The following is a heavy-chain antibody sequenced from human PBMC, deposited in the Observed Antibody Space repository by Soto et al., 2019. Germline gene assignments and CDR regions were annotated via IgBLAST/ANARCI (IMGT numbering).Heavy chain of an antibody. CDR1: GGSVSSYY. V-gene: IGHV4-59*02. CDR3: ARYYYDTGGHYYFDY. Sequence: LPLTCTVSGGSVSSYYWSWIRQPPGKGLEWIGYIYYSGSTNYNPSLKSRVTISVDTSKNQFSLKLSSVTAADTAVYYCARYYYDTGGHYYFDYWGQGTLVTVSS. D-gene: IGHD3-22*01. CDR2: IYYSGST. J-gene: IGHJ4*02.